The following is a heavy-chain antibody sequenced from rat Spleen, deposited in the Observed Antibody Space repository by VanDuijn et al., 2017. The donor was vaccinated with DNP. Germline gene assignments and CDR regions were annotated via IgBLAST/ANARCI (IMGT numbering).Heavy chain of an antibody. CDR3: VRWNSGHFDY. V-gene: IGHV5-22*01. D-gene: IGHD4-3*01. CDR2: IGSAAYAP. J-gene: IGHJ2*01. CDR1: GFTFGHFG. Sequence: EVQLVESGGGFVQPGRSLKLSCVASGFTFGHFGMAWVRQSPKEGLEWVAYIGSAAYAPYYGDSVKGRFTISRDNAKSTLYLQMNSLRSEDMATYYCVRWNSGHFDYWGQGVMVTVSS.